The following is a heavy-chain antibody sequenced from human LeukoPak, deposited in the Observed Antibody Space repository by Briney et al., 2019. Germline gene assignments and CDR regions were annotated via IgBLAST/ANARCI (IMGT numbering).Heavy chain of an antibody. CDR2: ISSSSSYI. J-gene: IGHJ4*02. Sequence: GGSLRLSCAASGFTFSSYSMNWVREDPGKGLEWVSSISSSSSYIYYADSVKGRFTISRDNAKNSLYLQMNSLSADDKAVYYCAEGEHIVVVTATFDCWGGRTLVTDCS. D-gene: IGHD2-21*02. CDR1: GFTFSSYS. CDR3: AEGEHIVVVTATFDC. V-gene: IGHV3-21*04.